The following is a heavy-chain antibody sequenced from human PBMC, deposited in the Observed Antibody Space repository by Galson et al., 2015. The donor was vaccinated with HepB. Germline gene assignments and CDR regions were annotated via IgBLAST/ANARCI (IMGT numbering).Heavy chain of an antibody. CDR1: GYTFTSYA. V-gene: IGHV1-18*04. Sequence: SVKVSCKVSGYTFTSYAIGWVRQAPGQGLEWMGWISVYSGNTDYAQKLRDRVTMTADTFTGTAYMELRSLRSDDTAVYYCARGGDYDLLTGYLYFDFWARDPWSPSPQ. CDR2: ISVYSGNT. CDR3: ARGGDYDLLTGYLYFDF. J-gene: IGHJ4*02. D-gene: IGHD3-9*01.